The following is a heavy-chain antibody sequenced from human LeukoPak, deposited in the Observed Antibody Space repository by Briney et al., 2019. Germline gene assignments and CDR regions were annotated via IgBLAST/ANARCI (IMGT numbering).Heavy chain of an antibody. CDR1: GGSISSYY. Sequence: SETLSLTCTVSGGSISSYYWSWIRQPPGKGLEWIGYIYYSGSTNYNPSLKSRVTISVDTSKNQFSLKLSSVTAADTAVYYCARGGWRVGATLDYWGQGTLVTVSS. J-gene: IGHJ4*02. CDR2: IYYSGST. CDR3: ARGGWRVGATLDY. D-gene: IGHD1-26*01. V-gene: IGHV4-59*01.